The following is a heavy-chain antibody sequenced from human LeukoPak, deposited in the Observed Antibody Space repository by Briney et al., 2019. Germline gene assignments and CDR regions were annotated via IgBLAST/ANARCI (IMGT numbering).Heavy chain of an antibody. J-gene: IGHJ3*02. CDR3: ARVGPAHRHYGGNPRVHAFDI. CDR1: GGSISSSSYY. Sequence: MPSETLSLTCTVSGGSISSSSYYWGWIRQPPGKGLEWIGSIYYSGSTYYNPSLKSRVTISVDTSKNQFSLKLSSVTAADTAVYYCARVGPAHRHYGGNPRVHAFDIWGQGTMVTVSS. CDR2: IYYSGST. V-gene: IGHV4-39*07. D-gene: IGHD4-23*01.